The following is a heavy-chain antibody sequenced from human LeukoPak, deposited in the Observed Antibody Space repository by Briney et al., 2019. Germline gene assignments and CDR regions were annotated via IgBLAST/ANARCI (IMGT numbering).Heavy chain of an antibody. V-gene: IGHV4-61*02. CDR3: ARGGGDWGFHQSDY. J-gene: IGHJ4*02. D-gene: IGHD2-21*01. Sequence: PSETLSLTCTVSGGSFSSGSYYWSWIRQPAGKGLEWIGRIYTSGSTNYNPSLKSRVTISVDTSKNQFSLMLSSVTAADTAVYYCARGGGDWGFHQSDYWGQGTLVTVSS. CDR2: IYTSGST. CDR1: GGSFSSGSYY.